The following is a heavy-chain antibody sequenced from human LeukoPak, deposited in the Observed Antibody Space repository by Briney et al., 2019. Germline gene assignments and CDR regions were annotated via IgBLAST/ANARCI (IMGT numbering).Heavy chain of an antibody. D-gene: IGHD3-10*01. J-gene: IGHJ6*03. Sequence: SETLSLTCAVYGGSFSAYYWTWIRQPPGKGLEWIGEINHSGSTNYNPSLKSRVNISVDTSKNQFSLKLSSVTAADTAVYYCARGRYYGSGSYYIHYYYYYMDVWGKGTTVTVSS. V-gene: IGHV4-34*01. CDR1: GGSFSAYY. CDR2: INHSGST. CDR3: ARGRYYGSGSYYIHYYYYYMDV.